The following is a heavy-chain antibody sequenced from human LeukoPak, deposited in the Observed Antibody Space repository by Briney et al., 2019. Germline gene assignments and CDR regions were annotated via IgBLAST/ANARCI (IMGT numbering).Heavy chain of an antibody. CDR1: GYTFTSYG. CDR3: ARGGSGSGYLYYFDY. Sequence: ASVKVSXKASGYTFTSYGISWVRQAPGQGLEWMGWISAYNGNTNYAQKLQGRVTMTTDTSTSTAYMELRSLRSDDTAVYYCARGGSGSGYLYYFDYWGQGTLVSVSP. V-gene: IGHV1-18*01. CDR2: ISAYNGNT. D-gene: IGHD3-10*01. J-gene: IGHJ4*02.